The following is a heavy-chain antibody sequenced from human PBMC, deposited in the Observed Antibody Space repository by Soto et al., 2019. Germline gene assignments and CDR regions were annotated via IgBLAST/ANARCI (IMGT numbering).Heavy chain of an antibody. CDR1: GGSVSSGSYY. CDR3: ARVGIAAAGTSVDY. CDR2: IYYSGST. Sequence: SETLSLTCTVSGGSVSSGSYYWSWIRQPPGKGLEWIGYIYYSGSTNYNPSLKSRVTISVDTSKNQFSLKLSSVTAADTAVYYCARVGIAAAGTSVDYWGQGTLVTVSS. D-gene: IGHD6-13*01. V-gene: IGHV4-61*01. J-gene: IGHJ4*02.